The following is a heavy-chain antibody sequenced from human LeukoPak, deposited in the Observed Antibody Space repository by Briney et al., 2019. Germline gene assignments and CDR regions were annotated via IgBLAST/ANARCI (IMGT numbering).Heavy chain of an antibody. V-gene: IGHV3-7*01. CDR3: ARDVGGRDISFYYYYMDV. J-gene: IGHJ6*03. CDR1: GFTFSSYW. CDR2: IKQDGSEK. D-gene: IGHD5-12*01. Sequence: GGSLRLSCAASGFTFSSYWMSWVRQAPGKGLEWVANIKQDGSEKYYVDSVKGRFTISRDNAKNSLYLQMNSLRAEDTAVYYRARDVGGRDISFYYYYMDVWGKGTTVTVSS.